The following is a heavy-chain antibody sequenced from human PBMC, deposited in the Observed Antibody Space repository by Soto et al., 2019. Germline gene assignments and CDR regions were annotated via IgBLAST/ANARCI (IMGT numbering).Heavy chain of an antibody. CDR3: AKAVLDHGMDV. D-gene: IGHD2-2*02. J-gene: IGHJ6*02. V-gene: IGHV3-30-3*01. CDR2: ISYDGSNK. Sequence: QVQLVESGGGVVQPGRSLRLSCAASGFIFSTYAMHWVRQAPGKGLEWVAVISYDGSNKYYADSVKGRLTISRENCKNTRYVDMNGLRGVEAAVYYGAKAVLDHGMDVWGQGTTVTVSS. CDR1: GFIFSTYA.